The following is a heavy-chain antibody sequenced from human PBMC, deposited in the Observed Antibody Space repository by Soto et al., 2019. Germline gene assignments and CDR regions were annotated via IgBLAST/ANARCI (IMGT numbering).Heavy chain of an antibody. CDR2: IIPIFGTA. CDR1: GGTFSSYA. Sequence: QVQLVQSGAEVKKPGSSVKVSCKASGGTFSSYAISWVRQAPGQGLEWMGGIIPIFGTANYAQKFQDRVTITADKSTSTAYMELSSLRSEDTAVYYCATHMTTVVTPDYYYGMDVWGQGTTVTVSS. J-gene: IGHJ6*02. D-gene: IGHD4-17*01. CDR3: ATHMTTVVTPDYYYGMDV. V-gene: IGHV1-69*06.